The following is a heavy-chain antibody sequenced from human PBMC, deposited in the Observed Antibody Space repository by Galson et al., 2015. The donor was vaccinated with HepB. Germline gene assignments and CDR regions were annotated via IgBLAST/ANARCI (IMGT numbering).Heavy chain of an antibody. CDR2: IDPSDSYT. Sequence: QSGAEVKKPGESLRISCKGSEYSFTTQWISWVRQTPGKGLEWMGRIDPSDSYTSYSPSFQGHVTISVDKSISTAYLQMNSLRVEDTAIYYCVKGLLDRAWPVGTFGSWGQGTLVTVSS. D-gene: IGHD3/OR15-3a*01. V-gene: IGHV5-10-1*01. J-gene: IGHJ5*02. CDR1: EYSFTTQW. CDR3: VKGLLDRAWPVGTFGS.